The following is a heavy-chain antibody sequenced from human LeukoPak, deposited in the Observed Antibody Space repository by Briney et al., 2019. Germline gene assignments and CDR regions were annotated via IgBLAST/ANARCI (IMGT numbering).Heavy chain of an antibody. V-gene: IGHV1-2*02. D-gene: IGHD3-3*01. CDR3: ARGTDTITIFGVVIETYYFDY. Sequence: ASVKVSCKASGYTFAGYYMHWVRQAPGQGLEWMGWINPNSGGTNYAQKFQGRVTMTRDTSISTAYMELSSLRSEGTAVYYCARGTDTITIFGVVIETYYFDYWGQGTLVTVSS. J-gene: IGHJ4*02. CDR1: GYTFAGYY. CDR2: INPNSGGT.